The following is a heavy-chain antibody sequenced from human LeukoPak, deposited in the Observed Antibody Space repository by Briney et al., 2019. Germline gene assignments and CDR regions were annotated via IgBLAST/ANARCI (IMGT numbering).Heavy chain of an antibody. D-gene: IGHD5-18*01. Sequence: GGSLRLSCAVSGFTFSSYDMSWVRQAPGKGLEWVAGIAGGGFSKYYAGSVKGRFTISRDNSQNTLYLQMNSLSADDTAVYYCAKGLVDTAADHWGQGTLVTVSS. CDR3: AKGLVDTAADH. CDR1: GFTFSSYD. CDR2: IAGGGFSK. V-gene: IGHV3-23*01. J-gene: IGHJ4*02.